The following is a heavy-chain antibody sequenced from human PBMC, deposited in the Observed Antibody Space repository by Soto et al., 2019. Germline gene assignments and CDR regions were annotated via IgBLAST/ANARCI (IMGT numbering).Heavy chain of an antibody. D-gene: IGHD3-22*01. CDR1: GFTFSSYA. J-gene: IGHJ4*02. Sequence: QVQLVESGGGVVQPGRSLRLSCAASGFTFSSYAMHWVRQAPGKGLEWVAVISYDGSNKYYADSVKGRFTISRDNSKNTLYLQMNSLRAEDTAVYYCVRDSEDRWGQGTLVTVSS. CDR2: ISYDGSNK. CDR3: VRDSEDR. V-gene: IGHV3-30-3*01.